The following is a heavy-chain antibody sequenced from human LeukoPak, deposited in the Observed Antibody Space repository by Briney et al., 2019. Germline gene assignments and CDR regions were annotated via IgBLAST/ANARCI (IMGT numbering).Heavy chain of an antibody. V-gene: IGHV1-69*05. J-gene: IGHJ6*03. D-gene: IGHD1-1*01. CDR2: IIPIFGTA. CDR1: VGTFSSYA. Sequence: ASVKVSCKASVGTFSSYAISWVRHAPGQGLEWMGGIIPIFGTANYAQKFQGRVTITTDESTSTAYMELSSLRSEDTAVYYCASVRTTHYYYYYMDVWGKGTTVTVSS. CDR3: ASVRTTHYYYYYMDV.